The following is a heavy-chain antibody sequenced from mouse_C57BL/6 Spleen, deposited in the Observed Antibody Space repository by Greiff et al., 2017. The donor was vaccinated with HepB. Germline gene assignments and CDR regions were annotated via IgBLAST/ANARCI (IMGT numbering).Heavy chain of an antibody. CDR2: IWSGGST. V-gene: IGHV2-2*01. Sequence: VQLVESGPGLVQPSQSLSITCTVSGFSLTSYGVHWVRQSPGKGLEWLGVIWSGGSTDYNAAFISRLSISKDNSKSQVFFKINSLQAADTAIYYCARNEEDYYGSSHWYFDVWGTGTTVTVSS. CDR1: GFSLTSYG. CDR3: ARNEEDYYGSSHWYFDV. D-gene: IGHD1-1*01. J-gene: IGHJ1*03.